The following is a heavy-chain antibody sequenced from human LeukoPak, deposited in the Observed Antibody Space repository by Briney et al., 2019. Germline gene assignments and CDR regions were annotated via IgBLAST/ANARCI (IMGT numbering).Heavy chain of an antibody. V-gene: IGHV3-23*01. CDR2: ISGSGGST. CDR1: GFTFSSYA. CDR3: ARAVPAPGTPENAFDI. D-gene: IGHD6-13*01. J-gene: IGHJ3*02. Sequence: GGSLRLSCAAYGFTFSSYAMSWVRQAPGKGLEWVSAISGSGGSTYYADSVKGRFTISRDNSKNTLYLHMNSLSTEDTALYYCARAVPAPGTPENAFDIWGQGTMVTVSS.